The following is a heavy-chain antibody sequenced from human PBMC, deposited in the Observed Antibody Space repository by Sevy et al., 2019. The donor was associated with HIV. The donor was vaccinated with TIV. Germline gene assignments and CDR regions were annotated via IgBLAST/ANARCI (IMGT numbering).Heavy chain of an antibody. CDR2: ISYDGSKK. D-gene: IGHD2-21*02. J-gene: IGHJ4*02. CDR1: GFTFSSYA. Sequence: GGSLRLSCAASGFTFSSYALRWVRQAPGKGLEWVSLISYDGSKKYYSDSVKGRFAISRDESKTTLFLQMNSLRSEDTAIYYCAGVGVSSCTEDCYHRFDYWGRGTLVTVSS. CDR3: AGVGVSSCTEDCYHRFDY. V-gene: IGHV3-30*09.